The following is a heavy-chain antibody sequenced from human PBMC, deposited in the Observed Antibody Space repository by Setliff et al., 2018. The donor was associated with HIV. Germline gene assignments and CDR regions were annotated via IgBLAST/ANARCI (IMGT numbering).Heavy chain of an antibody. J-gene: IGHJ5*02. Sequence: PSETLSLTCTVSGVSISNYYWSWIRQPPGKGLEWIGSIHDSGRTYYNPSLKSRVTISVDTSKNQFSLKLSSVTAADTAVYYCARSEGIAWFDPWGQGTLVTVSS. CDR3: ARSEGIAWFDP. D-gene: IGHD3-3*01. V-gene: IGHV4-59*01. CDR2: IHDSGRT. CDR1: GVSISNYY.